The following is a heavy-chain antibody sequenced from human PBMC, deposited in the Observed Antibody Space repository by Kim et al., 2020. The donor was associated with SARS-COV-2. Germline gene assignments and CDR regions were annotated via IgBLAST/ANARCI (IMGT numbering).Heavy chain of an antibody. V-gene: IGHV7-4-1*02. CDR2: INTDTGNP. D-gene: IGHD3-16*02. CDR3: TRVSWGTYRYTDY. CDR1: GYTFTMNA. J-gene: IGHJ4*02. Sequence: ASVKVSCKASGYTFTMNAISWVRQAPGQGLEWMGWINTDTGNPTYAQAFTRRFVFSVDTSVTTAYLQISSLEPEDTALYYCTRVSWGTYRYTDYWGQGNL.